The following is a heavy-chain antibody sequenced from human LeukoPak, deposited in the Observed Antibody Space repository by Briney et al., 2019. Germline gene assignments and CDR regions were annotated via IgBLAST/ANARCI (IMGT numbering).Heavy chain of an antibody. Sequence: RASVKVSCKVSGYTLTELSMHWVRQAPGKGLEWMGGFDPEDGETIYAQKFQGRVTMTEDTSTDTAYMELSSLRSEDTAVYYCATLVPGAHGWFDPWGQGTLVTVSS. D-gene: IGHD3-10*01. V-gene: IGHV1-24*01. CDR1: GYTLTELS. CDR3: ATLVPGAHGWFDP. J-gene: IGHJ5*02. CDR2: FDPEDGET.